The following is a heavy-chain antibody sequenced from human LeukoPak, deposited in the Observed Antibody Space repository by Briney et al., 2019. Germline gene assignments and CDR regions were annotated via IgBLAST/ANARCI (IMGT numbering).Heavy chain of an antibody. CDR1: GGSISSYY. D-gene: IGHD5-18*01. Sequence: RTSETLSLTCTVSGGSISSYYWSWIRQPPGKGLEWIGYIYYSGSTNYNPSLKSRVTISVDTSKNQFSLKLSSVTAADTAVYYCARGRGYSYGRYFDYWGQGTLVTVSS. V-gene: IGHV4-59*01. CDR3: ARGRGYSYGRYFDY. J-gene: IGHJ4*02. CDR2: IYYSGST.